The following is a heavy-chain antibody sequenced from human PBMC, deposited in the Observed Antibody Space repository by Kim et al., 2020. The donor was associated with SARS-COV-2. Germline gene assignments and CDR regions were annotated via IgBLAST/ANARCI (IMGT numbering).Heavy chain of an antibody. V-gene: IGHV3-23*01. CDR1: GFTFSSYA. J-gene: IGHJ4*02. CDR3: AKGSAPSRPYYFDS. CDR2: ITDSGAYT. Sequence: GGSLRLSCAASGFTFSSYAMSWVRQAPGKGLEWFSAITDSGAYTYHADSVKGRFTISRDNSKNTLFLQMNGLRADDTAVYYCAKGSAPSRPYYFDSWGQGTLVTVSS.